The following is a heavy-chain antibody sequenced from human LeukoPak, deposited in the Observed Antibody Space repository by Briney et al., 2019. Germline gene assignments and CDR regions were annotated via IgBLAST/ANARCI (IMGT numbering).Heavy chain of an antibody. CDR1: GFTFSSYW. J-gene: IGHJ6*03. D-gene: IGHD2-15*01. Sequence: PGGSLRLSCAASGFTFSSYWMSWVRQAPGKGLEWVANIKQDGSEKYYVDSVKGRFTISRDNAKNSLYLQMNSLRAEDTAVYYCARVLCSGGSCYSVLYYMDVWGKGTTVTVSS. V-gene: IGHV3-7*01. CDR2: IKQDGSEK. CDR3: ARVLCSGGSCYSVLYYMDV.